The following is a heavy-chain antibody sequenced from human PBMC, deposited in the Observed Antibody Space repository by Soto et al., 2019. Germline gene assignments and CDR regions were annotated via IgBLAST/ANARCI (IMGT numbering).Heavy chain of an antibody. Sequence: AETLSLTSTVSGGSISSGSYYWGWIRQPPGKGLEWIGSIYYSGSTYYNPSLKSRVTISVDTSKNQFSLKLSSVTAADTAVYYCASYVRTSYCSGCACCPVDPWGHGALVT. CDR1: GGSISSGSYY. CDR3: ASYVRTSYCSGCACCPVDP. D-gene: IGHD2-15*01. CDR2: IYYSGST. V-gene: IGHV4-39*01. J-gene: IGHJ5*02.